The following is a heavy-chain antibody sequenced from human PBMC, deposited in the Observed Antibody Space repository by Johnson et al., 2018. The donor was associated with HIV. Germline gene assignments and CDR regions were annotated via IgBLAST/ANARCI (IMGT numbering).Heavy chain of an antibody. J-gene: IGHJ3*02. D-gene: IGHD1-26*01. Sequence: VQLVESGGGLVQPGGSLRLSCAASGFTVSSNYMSWVRQAPGKGLEWVSVIYSGGSPSYADPVKGRFTISSDNSKNTLYLQMNSLRAEDTAVYYCAREVGNAGAFDIWGQGTMVTVSS. CDR2: IYSGGSP. CDR3: AREVGNAGAFDI. V-gene: IGHV3-66*01. CDR1: GFTVSSNY.